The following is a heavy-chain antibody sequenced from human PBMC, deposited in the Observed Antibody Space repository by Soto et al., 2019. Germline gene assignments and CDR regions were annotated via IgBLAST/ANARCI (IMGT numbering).Heavy chain of an antibody. D-gene: IGHD6-13*01. CDR1: GFTLSTYW. J-gene: IGHJ4*02. CDR2: IKQDGSEK. Sequence: EVQVVESGGGLVQPGGSLRLSCAASGFTLSTYWMTWVRQAPGKGLEWVANIKQDGSEKYYVDSVKGRFTVSRDNAKNSLYLQMNSLRTEDTAVYYSGTADRGTAADGTVQWGQGTLVTVSS. V-gene: IGHV3-7*01. CDR3: GTADRGTAADGTVQ.